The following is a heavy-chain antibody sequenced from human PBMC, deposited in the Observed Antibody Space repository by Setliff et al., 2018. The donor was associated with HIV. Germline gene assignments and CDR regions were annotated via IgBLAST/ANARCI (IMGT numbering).Heavy chain of an antibody. CDR1: GFTFSNAW. J-gene: IGHJ4*02. V-gene: IGHV3-15*01. CDR3: TTYSGYTDGPVEKYFDY. Sequence: GGSLRLSCAASGFTFSNAWMTWVRQAPGKGLEWLGRIQSKIDGGTTDHAAPVKGRFTISRDDSRNTLYLQMNSLKPEDTAVYYCTTYSGYTDGPVEKYFDYWGQGTLVTVSS. CDR2: IQSKIDGGTT. D-gene: IGHD5-12*01.